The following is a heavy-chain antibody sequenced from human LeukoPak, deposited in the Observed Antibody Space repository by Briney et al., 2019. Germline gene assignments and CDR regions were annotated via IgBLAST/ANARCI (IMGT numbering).Heavy chain of an antibody. Sequence: GGSLRLSCAVSGITLNNYGMSWVRLAPGKGLEWVAGISGSGGRTNYADSVKGRFTISRDNAKNTLYLQMNRLRAEDTAMYFCAKRGAVIRVILVGFHKEAYYFDSWGQGALVTVSS. CDR2: ISGSGGRT. J-gene: IGHJ4*02. V-gene: IGHV3-23*01. CDR3: AKRGAVIRVILVGFHKEAYYFDS. CDR1: GITLNNYG. D-gene: IGHD3-22*01.